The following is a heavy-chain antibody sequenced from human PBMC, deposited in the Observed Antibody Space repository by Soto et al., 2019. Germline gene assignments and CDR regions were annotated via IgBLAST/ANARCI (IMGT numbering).Heavy chain of an antibody. Sequence: PGGSLRLSCAASGFTFSSYGMHWVRQAPVNGLEWVGVVSYDGRNKYYADSVKGRFTISRDNSKNTLYLQMNSLRAEDTAVYYCTRVGITIFGVVISGAPNGMDVWRQGTTVTVSS. D-gene: IGHD3-3*01. CDR2: VSYDGRNK. J-gene: IGHJ6*02. CDR3: TRVGITIFGVVISGAPNGMDV. V-gene: IGHV3-30*03. CDR1: GFTFSSYG.